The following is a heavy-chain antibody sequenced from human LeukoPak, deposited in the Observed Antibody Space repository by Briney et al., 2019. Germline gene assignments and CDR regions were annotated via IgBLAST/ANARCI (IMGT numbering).Heavy chain of an antibody. CDR2: IYYTGST. D-gene: IGHD3-22*01. Sequence: SETLSLTCTVSGGSISGYYWSWIRQPPGKGLEWIGYIYYTGSTDYNPSLKSRVTISVDTSKNQFSLKLSSVTAADTAVYYCARQSISGSSLSYFDYWGQGTLVNVSS. CDR3: ARQSISGSSLSYFDY. J-gene: IGHJ4*02. CDR1: GGSISGYY. V-gene: IGHV4-59*08.